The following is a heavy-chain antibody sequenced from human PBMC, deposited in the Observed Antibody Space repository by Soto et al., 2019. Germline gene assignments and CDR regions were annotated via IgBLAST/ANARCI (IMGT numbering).Heavy chain of an antibody. CDR1: GGSVSSGSCY. CDR2: IYYSGST. J-gene: IGHJ4*02. CDR3: ARVYSYGYPDY. Sequence: LSETLSLTCTVSGGSVSSGSCYWSWIRQPPGKGLEWIGYIYYSGSTNYNPSLKSRVTISVDTSKNQFSLKLSSVTAADTAVYYCARVYSYGYPDYWGQGTLVTVSS. D-gene: IGHD5-18*01. V-gene: IGHV4-61*01.